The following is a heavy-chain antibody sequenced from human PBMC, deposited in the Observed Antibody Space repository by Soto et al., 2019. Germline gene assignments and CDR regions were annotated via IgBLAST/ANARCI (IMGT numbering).Heavy chain of an antibody. CDR1: GGSIRSSTYY. CDR3: TRHEGGAAADRPLDY. Sequence: QLRLQESGPGLVKSSETLSLTCTVSGGSIRSSTYYWGWIRQPPGKGLEWIGSIYYSGSTHNTPSLKSRVTMSVDTYTNQFSLKLNSVTAAYTAVYYCTRHEGGAAADRPLDYWGQGTLVTVSS. CDR2: IYYSGST. V-gene: IGHV4-39*01. D-gene: IGHD6-13*01. J-gene: IGHJ4*02.